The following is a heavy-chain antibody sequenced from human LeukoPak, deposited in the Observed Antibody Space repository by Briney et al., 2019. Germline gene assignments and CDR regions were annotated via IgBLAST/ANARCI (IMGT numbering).Heavy chain of an antibody. J-gene: IGHJ4*02. CDR3: ARRVIDYYDSSGSFDY. CDR1: GYTFTCYY. CDR2: INPNSGVT. D-gene: IGHD3-22*01. V-gene: IGHV1-2*02. Sequence: GASVKVSCKSSGYTFTCYYIHWVRQAPGQGLEWMGWINPNSGVTNYAQKFQGRVTLTRDTPISTAYMEVSRQTSDDTAVYYCARRVIDYYDSSGSFDYWGQGTLVTVSS.